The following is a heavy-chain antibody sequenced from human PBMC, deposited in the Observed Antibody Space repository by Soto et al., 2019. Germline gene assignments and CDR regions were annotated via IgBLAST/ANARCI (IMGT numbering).Heavy chain of an antibody. V-gene: IGHV4-61*01. CDR1: GGSVSSGSYY. Sequence: LSLTCTVSGGSVSSGSYYWSWIRQPPGKGLEWIGYIYYSGSTNYNPSLKSRVTISVDTSKNQFSLKLSSVTAADTAVYYCARNTYYYDSSGYYFDYWGQGPLVTVSS. J-gene: IGHJ4*02. CDR2: IYYSGST. CDR3: ARNTYYYDSSGYYFDY. D-gene: IGHD3-22*01.